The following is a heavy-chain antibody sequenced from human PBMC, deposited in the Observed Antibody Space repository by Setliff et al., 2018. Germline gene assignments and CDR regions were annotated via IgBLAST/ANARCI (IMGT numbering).Heavy chain of an antibody. CDR3: ARERGSYDSSTHYTYYFDY. D-gene: IGHD3-22*01. CDR1: GGTFRNYG. Sequence: SVKVSCKASGGTFRNYGISWVRQAPGQGLDWMGGIIPIFGTANYAQKFQGRVTITTDDSTNTAYMKLSSLRSEDTAVYFCARERGSYDSSTHYTYYFDYWGQGTLVTVSS. CDR2: IIPIFGTA. J-gene: IGHJ4*02. V-gene: IGHV1-69*05.